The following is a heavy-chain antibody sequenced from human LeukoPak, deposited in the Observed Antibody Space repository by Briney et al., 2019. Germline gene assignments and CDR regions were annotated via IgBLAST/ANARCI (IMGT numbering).Heavy chain of an antibody. CDR2: IDNAGSIT. CDR1: GFTFSNYW. D-gene: IGHD3-22*01. V-gene: IGHV3-74*03. CDR3: VRSAFHAGSGNYYDY. Sequence: PGGSLRLSHAASGFTFSNYWIHWVRHAPGKGLVWVSRIDNAGSITTYADSVKGRFTISRDNAENTLYLQMNSLRVEDTAVYYCVRSAFHAGSGNYYDYWGQGTLVTVSS. J-gene: IGHJ4*02.